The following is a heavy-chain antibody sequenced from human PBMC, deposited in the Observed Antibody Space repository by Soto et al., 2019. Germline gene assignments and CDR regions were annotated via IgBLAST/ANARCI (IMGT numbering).Heavy chain of an antibody. CDR1: GGSISSGGYY. CDR3: ARDGEGGVDAFDI. Sequence: QVQLQESGPGLVKPSQTLSLTCTVSGGSISSGGYYWSWIRQHPGKGLEWIGYIYYSGSTYYNPSLKSRVTISVDTSKNQFSPKLSSVTAADTAVYYCARDGEGGVDAFDIWGQGTMVTVSS. V-gene: IGHV4-31*03. CDR2: IYYSGST. D-gene: IGHD7-27*01. J-gene: IGHJ3*02.